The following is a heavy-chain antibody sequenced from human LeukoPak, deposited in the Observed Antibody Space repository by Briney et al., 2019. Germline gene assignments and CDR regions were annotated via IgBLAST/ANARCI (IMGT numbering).Heavy chain of an antibody. D-gene: IGHD6-19*01. Sequence: ASVKVSCKVSGDSLSELSMHWVRQAPGKGLEWMGGFDPEDGQIIYAQNFQGRVTMTEDTSTDTAYMELSSLRSEDTAVYYCARSTYVNIAVAGTGAFDIWGQGTMVTVSS. CDR2: FDPEDGQI. V-gene: IGHV1-24*01. J-gene: IGHJ3*02. CDR1: GDSLSELS. CDR3: ARSTYVNIAVAGTGAFDI.